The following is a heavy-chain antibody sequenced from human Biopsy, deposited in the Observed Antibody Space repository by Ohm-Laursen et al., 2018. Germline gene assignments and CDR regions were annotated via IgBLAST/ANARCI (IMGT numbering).Heavy chain of an antibody. J-gene: IGHJ4*02. V-gene: IGHV3-30*18. D-gene: IGHD1-26*01. CDR2: VSSDGKNK. CDR3: AKGLYSGSYYYDS. Sequence: SLRLSCAATGFTLSNYGMHWVRQAPGRGLEWVVAVSSDGKNKHYADSVQGRFTISRDNSKNTVDLQMNSLRAEDTAVYYCAKGLYSGSYYYDSWGQGTLVTVSS. CDR1: GFTLSNYG.